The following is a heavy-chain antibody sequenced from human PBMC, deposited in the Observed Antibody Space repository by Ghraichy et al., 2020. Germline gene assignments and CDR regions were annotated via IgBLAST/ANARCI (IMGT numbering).Heavy chain of an antibody. CDR2: ISSSGTTI. J-gene: IGHJ4*02. D-gene: IGHD3-22*01. CDR1: GFTFSDYY. CDR3: ARGDYDSSGPLDY. V-gene: IGHV3-11*01. Sequence: LSLTCAASGFTFSDYYMSWIRQAPGKGLEWVSYISSSGTTIYYADSVRGRFTISRDNAKNSLYLQMNSLRAEDTAVYYCARGDYDSSGPLDYWGQGTLVTVSS.